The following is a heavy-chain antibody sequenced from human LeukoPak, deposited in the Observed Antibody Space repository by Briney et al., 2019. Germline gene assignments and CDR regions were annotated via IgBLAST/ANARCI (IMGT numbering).Heavy chain of an antibody. J-gene: IGHJ6*02. Sequence: ASVKVSCKASGYTFTGYYMHWVRQAPGQGLEWMGRINPNSGGTNYAQKFQGRVTMTRDTSTSTVYMELSSLRSEDTAVYYCARPHWGSSNYDFWSGYPNYGMDVWGQGTTVTVSS. V-gene: IGHV1-2*06. D-gene: IGHD3-3*01. CDR2: INPNSGGT. CDR3: ARPHWGSSNYDFWSGYPNYGMDV. CDR1: GYTFTGYY.